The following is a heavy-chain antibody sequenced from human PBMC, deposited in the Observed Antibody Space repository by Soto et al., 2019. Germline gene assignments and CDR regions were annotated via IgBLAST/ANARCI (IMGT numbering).Heavy chain of an antibody. Sequence: SVKVSCKASGVTFSNYAIDWVRQSPGQGLEWMGGIIPIFGAANYAQKFQGRITITADESTSTAYMELRSLRSEDTAVYYCARGVQYDSSGYYYFYWGQGTLVTVSS. J-gene: IGHJ4*02. CDR3: ARGVQYDSSGYYYFY. V-gene: IGHV1-69*13. CDR2: IIPIFGAA. CDR1: GVTFSNYA. D-gene: IGHD3-22*01.